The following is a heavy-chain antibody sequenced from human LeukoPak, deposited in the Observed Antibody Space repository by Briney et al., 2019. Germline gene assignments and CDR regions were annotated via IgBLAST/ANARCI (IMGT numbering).Heavy chain of an antibody. Sequence: ASAKVSCKASGYTFTGYYMHWVRQAPGQGLEWMGWINPNSGGTNYAQKFQGWVTMTRDTSISTAYMELSRLRSDDTAVYYCARGGDCSSTSCRIFDYWGQGTLVTVSS. J-gene: IGHJ4*02. CDR3: ARGGDCSSTSCRIFDY. CDR1: GYTFTGYY. V-gene: IGHV1-2*04. CDR2: INPNSGGT. D-gene: IGHD2-2*01.